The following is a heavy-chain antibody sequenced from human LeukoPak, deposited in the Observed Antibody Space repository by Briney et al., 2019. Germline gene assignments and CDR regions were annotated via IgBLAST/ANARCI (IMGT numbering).Heavy chain of an antibody. J-gene: IGHJ4*02. D-gene: IGHD3-10*01. V-gene: IGHV5-51*01. CDR2: IYPGDSDT. CDR3: ARRSTYGSGTNYLFDY. Sequence: RGESLKISCKGSGYSSPIYWIAWVRQMPGKGLEWMGIIYPGDSDTRYSPSFQGQITISADKSISTAYLQWSSLKASDTAMYYCARRSTYGSGTNYLFDYWGQGTLVTVSS. CDR1: GYSSPIYW.